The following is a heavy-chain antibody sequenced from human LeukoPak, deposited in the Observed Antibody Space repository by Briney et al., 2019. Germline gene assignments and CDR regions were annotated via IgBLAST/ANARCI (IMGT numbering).Heavy chain of an antibody. CDR3: AKSGCSSTSCSFDY. CDR1: GFTFSSYS. J-gene: IGHJ4*02. CDR2: ISSSSSYI. Sequence: GGSLRLSCAASGFTFSSYSMNWVRQAPGKGLEWVSSISSSSSYIYYADSVKGRFTISRDNSKNTLYLQMNSLRAEDTALYYCAKSGCSSTSCSFDYWGQGTLVTVSS. D-gene: IGHD2-2*01. V-gene: IGHV3-21*04.